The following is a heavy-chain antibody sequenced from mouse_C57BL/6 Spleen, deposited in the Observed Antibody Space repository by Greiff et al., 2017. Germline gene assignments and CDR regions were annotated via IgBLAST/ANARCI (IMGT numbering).Heavy chain of an antibody. CDR2: IYPRSGNT. D-gene: IGHD1-1*01. Sequence: VQLQQSGAELARPGASVKLSCKASGYTFTSYGISWVKQRTGQGLEWIGEIYPRSGNTYYNEKFKGKATLTADKSSSTAYMELRSLTSEDSAVYFCARALITTVVATRYFDVWCTGTTVTVSS. J-gene: IGHJ1*03. CDR3: ARALITTVVATRYFDV. V-gene: IGHV1-81*01. CDR1: GYTFTSYG.